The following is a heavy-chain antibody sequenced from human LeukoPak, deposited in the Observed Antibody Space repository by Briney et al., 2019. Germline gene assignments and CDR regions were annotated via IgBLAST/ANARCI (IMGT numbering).Heavy chain of an antibody. V-gene: IGHV4-31*03. Sequence: SQTLSLTCTVSGGSISSGGSYWRWIRQHPGRGLEWIGYIYYSGSTYYNPSLKSRVTISVDTSKNQFSLKLSSVTAADTAVYYCARGPYCSSTSCFGMDVWGQGTTVTVSS. CDR1: GGSISSGGSY. J-gene: IGHJ6*02. D-gene: IGHD2-2*01. CDR3: ARGPYCSSTSCFGMDV. CDR2: IYYSGST.